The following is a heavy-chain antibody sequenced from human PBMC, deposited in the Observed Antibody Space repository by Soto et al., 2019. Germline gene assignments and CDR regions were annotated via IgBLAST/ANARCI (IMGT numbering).Heavy chain of an antibody. CDR2: INWNSGSI. CDR3: AKGYNYDRSGNPDY. V-gene: IGHV3-9*01. J-gene: IGHJ4*02. D-gene: IGHD3-22*01. Sequence: EVQLVESGGGLVKPGGSLRLSCAASGFTFDDYAMHWVRQAPGKGLEWVSGINWNSGSIGYADSVKGRFTISRDNAKNSLYLQMNSLRTEDTALYYCAKGYNYDRSGNPDYWGQGTLVTVSS. CDR1: GFTFDDYA.